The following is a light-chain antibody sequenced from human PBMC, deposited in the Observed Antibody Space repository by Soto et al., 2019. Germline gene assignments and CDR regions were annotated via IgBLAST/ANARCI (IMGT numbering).Light chain of an antibody. CDR1: QTVSTY. Sequence: EIVLTQSPVTLSLSPGDRATLSCRASQTVSTYLAWYQQKPGQAPRLLIYDASNRATGIPARFSGSGSGTDFTLPISSLEPEDFAVYYCQQRNNWTPDITFGQGTRLDIK. CDR2: DAS. CDR3: QQRNNWTPDIT. V-gene: IGKV3-11*01. J-gene: IGKJ5*01.